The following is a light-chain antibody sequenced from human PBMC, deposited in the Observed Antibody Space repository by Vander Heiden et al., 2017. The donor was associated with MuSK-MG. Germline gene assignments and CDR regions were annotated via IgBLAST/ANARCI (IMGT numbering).Light chain of an antibody. CDR1: QSINNC. J-gene: IGKJ2*01. CDR3: QQCYSRPYT. Sequence: DIQMTQYPSSLSASVGDRVTITCRASQSINNCLNWYQQKPGKAPNLLVYAASSLQSGDPSRFSGSGSGTDFTLTISSLQPEDFATYYCQQCYSRPYTFGQGTKLEIK. CDR2: AAS. V-gene: IGKV1-39*01.